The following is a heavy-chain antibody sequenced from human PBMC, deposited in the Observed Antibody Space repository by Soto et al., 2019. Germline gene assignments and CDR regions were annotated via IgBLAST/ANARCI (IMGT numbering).Heavy chain of an antibody. D-gene: IGHD2-21*02. V-gene: IGHV3-74*01. J-gene: IGHJ5*02. CDR1: GFNFTNQW. CDR3: ARESGDWPLNWFDP. Sequence: GGSLRLSCAASGFNFTNQWMHWVRQAPGKGLVWVSRITSDGKSKAYAESVKGRFAISRDNAKNTVYLQMNGLTVEDTAVYYCARESGDWPLNWFDPWGQGTLVTVSS. CDR2: ITSDGKSK.